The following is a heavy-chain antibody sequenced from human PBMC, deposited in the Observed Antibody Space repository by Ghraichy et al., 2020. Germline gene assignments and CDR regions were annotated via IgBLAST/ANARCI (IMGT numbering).Heavy chain of an antibody. D-gene: IGHD3-22*01. V-gene: IGHV3-23*01. CDR1: GSTFSDYA. CDR2: INVNSRSR. J-gene: IGHJ4*02. CDR3: AKSSSGHHYDGSDYFVN. Sequence: GGSLRLSCAASGSTFSDYAMNWVRQAPGKGLEWVSSINVNSRSRGYADSTKGRFTISRDNSKNTLYLQMNSLRAEDTAVYYCAKSSSGHHYDGSDYFVNWGQGTLVTVSS.